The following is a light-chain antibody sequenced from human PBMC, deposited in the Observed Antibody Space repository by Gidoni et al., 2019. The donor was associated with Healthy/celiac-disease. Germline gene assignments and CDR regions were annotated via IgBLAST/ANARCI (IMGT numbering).Light chain of an antibody. CDR3: QQYDNIPFA. CDR1: QDISNY. Sequence: DIQMTQSPSSLSASVGDRVNITCQASQDISNYLNWYQQKPGKAPKLLIYDASNLETGVPSRFSGSGSGTDFTFTISSLQPEDIATYYCQQYDNIPFAFGPGTKVDIK. J-gene: IGKJ3*01. CDR2: DAS. V-gene: IGKV1-33*01.